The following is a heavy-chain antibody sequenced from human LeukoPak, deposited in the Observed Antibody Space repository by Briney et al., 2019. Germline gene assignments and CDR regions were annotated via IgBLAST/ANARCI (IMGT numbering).Heavy chain of an antibody. Sequence: GALRLSCAASGFTFSSYWMSWVRQAPGKGLEWVANIKQDGSEKYYVDSVKGRFTISRDNAKNSLYLQMNSLRAEDTAVYYCASTSYYYDSSGYPGRDYWGQGTLVTVSS. D-gene: IGHD3-22*01. CDR1: GFTFSSYW. J-gene: IGHJ4*02. CDR3: ASTSYYYDSSGYPGRDY. CDR2: IKQDGSEK. V-gene: IGHV3-7*01.